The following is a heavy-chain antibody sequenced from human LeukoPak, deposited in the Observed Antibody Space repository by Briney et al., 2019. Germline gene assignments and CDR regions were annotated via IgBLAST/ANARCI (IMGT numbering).Heavy chain of an antibody. CDR2: IYYSGST. J-gene: IGHJ4*02. CDR1: GGSVSSGSYY. Sequence: SETLSLTCTVSGGSVSSGSYYWSWIRQPPGKGLEWIGYIYYSGSTNYNPSLKSRVTISVDTSKNQFSLKLSSVTAADTAGYYCARINSIAAAILDYWGQGTLVTVSS. D-gene: IGHD6-13*01. CDR3: ARINSIAAAILDY. V-gene: IGHV4-61*01.